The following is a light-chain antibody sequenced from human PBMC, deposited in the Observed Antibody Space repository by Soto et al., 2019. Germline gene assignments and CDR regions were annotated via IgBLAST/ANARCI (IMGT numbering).Light chain of an antibody. Sequence: EIVLTQSLATLSLSPGERATLSCRASQSISIYLAWYQQKPGQAPRLLIYDASKRAPGIPARFSGSGSWTDFTLTISSLEPEDFAVYYCQHRSSWPEGYPFGQGTKLEIK. V-gene: IGKV3-11*01. CDR3: QHRSSWPEGYP. CDR1: QSISIY. J-gene: IGKJ2*01. CDR2: DAS.